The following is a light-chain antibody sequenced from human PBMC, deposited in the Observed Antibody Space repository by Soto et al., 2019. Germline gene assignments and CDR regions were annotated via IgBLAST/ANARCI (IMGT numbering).Light chain of an antibody. CDR1: QSVSSN. CDR3: QQYNNWPQT. V-gene: IGKV3-15*01. J-gene: IGKJ1*01. Sequence: EIVMTQSPATLSVSPGERATLSCRASQSVSSNLAWYQQKPGQAPRLLIYGASTRATVIPARFSGSRSGTEFTLTISSLQSEDFAVYYCQQYNNWPQTFGQGTKVEIK. CDR2: GAS.